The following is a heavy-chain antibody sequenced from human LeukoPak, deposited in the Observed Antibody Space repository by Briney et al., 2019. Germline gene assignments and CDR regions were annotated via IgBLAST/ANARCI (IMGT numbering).Heavy chain of an antibody. CDR2: IWYDGSNK. D-gene: IGHD1-20*01. J-gene: IGHJ4*02. CDR3: ARGTNWNYFDH. CDR1: GFTFSSYG. V-gene: IGHV3-33*01. Sequence: GRSLRLSCGASGFTFSSYGMHWVRQAPGKGLEWVAVIWYDGSNKYYAASVKGRFTISRDNFANTLYLQMNSLRGEDTAVYYCARGTNWNYFDHWGQGTPVTVSS.